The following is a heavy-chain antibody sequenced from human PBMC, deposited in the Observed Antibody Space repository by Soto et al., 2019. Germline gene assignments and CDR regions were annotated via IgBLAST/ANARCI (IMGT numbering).Heavy chain of an antibody. CDR1: GYTFTGYY. CDR3: AREVTARPYYFDY. J-gene: IGHJ4*02. Sequence: GASVKVSCKASGYTFTGYYMHWVRQAPGQGLEWMGWINPNSGGTNYAQKFQGWVTMTRDTSISTAYMELSRLRSDDTAVYYCAREVTARPYYFDYWGQGTLVTV. D-gene: IGHD2-21*02. CDR2: INPNSGGT. V-gene: IGHV1-2*04.